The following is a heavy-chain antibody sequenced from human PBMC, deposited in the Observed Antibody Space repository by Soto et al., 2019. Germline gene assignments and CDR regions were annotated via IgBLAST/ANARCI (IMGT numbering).Heavy chain of an antibody. V-gene: IGHV3-7*05. D-gene: IGHD3-22*01. CDR1: GFTFSSYW. CDR2: IKQDGSEK. J-gene: IGHJ5*02. Sequence: GGSLRLSCAASGFTFSSYWMSWVRQAPGKGLEWVANIKQDGSEKYYADSVKGRFTISRDNAKNSLYLQMNSLRAEDTAVYYCARDRPDYYDSSNWFDPWGQGTLVTVSS. CDR3: ARDRPDYYDSSNWFDP.